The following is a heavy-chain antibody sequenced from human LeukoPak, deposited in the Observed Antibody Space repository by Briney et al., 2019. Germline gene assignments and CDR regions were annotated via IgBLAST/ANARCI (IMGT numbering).Heavy chain of an antibody. Sequence: PGGSLRLSCAASGFAFSTYAMSWVRQAPGKGLEWVSGISGSGGSTYYADSVKGRFTISRDNSKNTLYLQMNSLIAGDTAIYYCAKSRPPRYDILTGYSGFDYWGQGTLVTVSS. J-gene: IGHJ4*02. CDR3: AKSRPPRYDILTGYSGFDY. CDR1: GFAFSTYA. D-gene: IGHD3-9*01. V-gene: IGHV3-23*01. CDR2: ISGSGGST.